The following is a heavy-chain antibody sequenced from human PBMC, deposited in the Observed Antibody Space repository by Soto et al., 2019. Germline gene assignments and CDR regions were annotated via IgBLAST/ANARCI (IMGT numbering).Heavy chain of an antibody. D-gene: IGHD3-22*01. CDR1: GYSFSNYW. V-gene: IGHV5-51*01. Sequence: GDSLRISGKASGYSFSNYWIGWVRQMPGKGLEWMGVIYPGDSDTKYSPSFQGQVTISADKSKNQFSLKLSSVTAADTAVYYCASRGDSSGYYFDYWGQGTLVTVSS. CDR2: IYPGDSDT. CDR3: ASRGDSSGYYFDY. J-gene: IGHJ4*02.